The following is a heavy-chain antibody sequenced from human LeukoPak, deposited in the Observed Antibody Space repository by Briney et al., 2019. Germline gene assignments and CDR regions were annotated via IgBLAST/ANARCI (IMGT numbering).Heavy chain of an antibody. CDR1: GFTFSSYW. J-gene: IGHJ3*02. V-gene: IGHV3-7*01. CDR3: ATAIFGDAFDI. CDR2: IKQDGSEK. Sequence: GGSLRLSCAASGFTFSSYWMSWVRQAPGKGLEWVANIKQDGSEKYYVDSVKGRFTISRDNAKNSLYLQMNSLRAEDTAVYYCATAIFGDAFDIWGQGTMVTVSS. D-gene: IGHD3-3*01.